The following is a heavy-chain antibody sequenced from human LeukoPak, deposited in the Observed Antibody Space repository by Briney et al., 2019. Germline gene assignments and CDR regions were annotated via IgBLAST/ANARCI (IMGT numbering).Heavy chain of an antibody. Sequence: SGPTLVKPSETLSLTCTVSGGSISSYYWSWIRQPPGKGLEWIGYIYYSGSTNYNPSLKSRVTISVDTSKNQFSLKLSSVTAADTAVYYCARDGYCTNGVCYTRQAFYGMDVWGQGTTVTVSS. J-gene: IGHJ6*02. CDR3: ARDGYCTNGVCYTRQAFYGMDV. V-gene: IGHV4-59*01. D-gene: IGHD2-8*01. CDR2: IYYSGST. CDR1: GGSISSYY.